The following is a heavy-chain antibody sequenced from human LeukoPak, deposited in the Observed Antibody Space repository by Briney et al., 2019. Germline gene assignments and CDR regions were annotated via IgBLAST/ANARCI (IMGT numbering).Heavy chain of an antibody. D-gene: IGHD6-6*01. CDR2: IIPIFGTA. CDR3: ARRDSSSPPLVYYGMDV. Sequence: ASVKVSCKASGGTFSSYAISWVRQAPGQGLEWMGGIIPIFGTANYAQKFQGRVTITADESTSTAYMELSSLRSEGTAVYYCARRDSSSPPLVYYGMDVWGQGTTVTVSS. J-gene: IGHJ6*02. CDR1: GGTFSSYA. V-gene: IGHV1-69*13.